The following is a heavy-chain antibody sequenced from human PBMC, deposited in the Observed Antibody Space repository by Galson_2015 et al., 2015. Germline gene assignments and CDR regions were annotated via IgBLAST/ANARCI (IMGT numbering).Heavy chain of an antibody. CDR1: GFTVSSKY. D-gene: IGHD2/OR15-2a*01. Sequence: SLRLSCAASGFTVSSKYMSWVRQAPRKGLEWVSILYRDGSAFYADFVKGRFTISRDNSKNTLYLQMNSLRAEDTAVYYCVREGGDYFGDFGSWGQGTLVTVSS. J-gene: IGHJ4*02. CDR3: VREGGDYFGDFGS. CDR2: LYRDGSA. V-gene: IGHV3-53*01.